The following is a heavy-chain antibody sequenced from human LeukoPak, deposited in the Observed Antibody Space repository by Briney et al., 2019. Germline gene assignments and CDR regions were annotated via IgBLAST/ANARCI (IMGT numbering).Heavy chain of an antibody. J-gene: IGHJ4*02. D-gene: IGHD2-21*02. CDR1: GGTFSSYA. CDR3: ARPPAYCGGDCYLDY. V-gene: IGHV1-69*04. CDR2: IIPILGIA. Sequence: ASVKVSCKASGGTFSSYAISWVRQAPGQGLEWMGRIIPILGIANYAQKFQGRVTITADKSTSTAYMELSSLRSEDTAVYYCARPPAYCGGDCYLDYWGQGTLVTVSS.